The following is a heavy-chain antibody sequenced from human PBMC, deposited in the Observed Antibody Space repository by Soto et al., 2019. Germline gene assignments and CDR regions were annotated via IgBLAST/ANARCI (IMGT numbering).Heavy chain of an antibody. CDR3: AVEASCAGYSSNWYSYGMAV. CDR1: GGTFSSYA. J-gene: IGHJ6*02. CDR2: IIPMFGTA. Sequence: QVQLVQSGAEVRKPGSSVKVSCKASGGTFSSYAVSWVRQAPGQGLEWMGGIIPMFGTANYAQQFRGRVTIIADESTPQANRELSRLTSEDTGVCYCAVEASCAGYSSNWYSYGMAVWGQGTTVPVSS. D-gene: IGHD6-13*01. V-gene: IGHV1-69*12.